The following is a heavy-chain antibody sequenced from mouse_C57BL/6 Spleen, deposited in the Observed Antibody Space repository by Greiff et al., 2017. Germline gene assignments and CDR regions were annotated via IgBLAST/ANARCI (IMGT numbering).Heavy chain of an antibody. J-gene: IGHJ3*01. V-gene: IGHV1-55*01. CDR3: GREEDYGGAWFAY. D-gene: IGHD2-4*01. CDR2: IYPGSGST. Sequence: QVQLQQPGAELVKPGASVKMSCKASGYTFTSYWITWVKQRPGQGLEWIGDIYPGSGSTNYNEKFKSKATLTVDTSSSTAYMQLSSLTSEDSAVYYCGREEDYGGAWFAYWGQGTLVTVSA. CDR1: GYTFTSYW.